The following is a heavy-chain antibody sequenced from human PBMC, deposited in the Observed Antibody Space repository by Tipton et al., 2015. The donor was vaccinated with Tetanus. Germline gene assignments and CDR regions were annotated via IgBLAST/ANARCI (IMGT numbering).Heavy chain of an antibody. CDR3: AFKPDYFGTGSPPFDY. J-gene: IGHJ4*02. CDR2: ISGGGDNT. V-gene: IGHV3-23*01. D-gene: IGHD3-10*01. Sequence: SLRLSCAVSGFTFSKKAMAWVRQAPGRGLEWVSGISGGGDNTHYAESLKGRFTISRDNSKDRLYLQLNSLRAEDTAVYYCAFKPDYFGTGSPPFDYWGQGPLVTVSS. CDR1: GFTFSKKA.